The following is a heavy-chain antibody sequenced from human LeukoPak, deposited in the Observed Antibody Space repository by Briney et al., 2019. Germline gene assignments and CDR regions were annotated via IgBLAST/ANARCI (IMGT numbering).Heavy chain of an antibody. Sequence: PGRSLRLSCTASGFTFGDYAMSRVRQAPGKGLEWVGFIRSKAYGGTTEYAASVKGRFTISRDDSKSIAYLQMNSLKTEDTATYYCSRFYDFWSSHDYWGQGTLVTVSS. CDR2: IRSKAYGGTT. V-gene: IGHV3-49*04. CDR1: GFTFGDYA. CDR3: SRFYDFWSSHDY. J-gene: IGHJ4*02. D-gene: IGHD3-3*01.